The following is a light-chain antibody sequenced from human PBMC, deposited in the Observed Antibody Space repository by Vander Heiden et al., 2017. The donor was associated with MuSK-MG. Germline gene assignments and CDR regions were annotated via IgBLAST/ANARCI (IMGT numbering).Light chain of an antibody. CDR2: DVT. Sequence: QSALTQPPPVSGSPGQSLTISCTGTNSDVSTYNYVSWYQHHPGKAPKLIIHDVTNRPSGVSPRFSGSKSGNTASLTISGLQAEDEADYYCSSYTTSSTFYVFGTGTKVTVL. CDR3: SSYTTSSTFYV. CDR1: NSDVSTYNY. V-gene: IGLV2-14*03. J-gene: IGLJ1*01.